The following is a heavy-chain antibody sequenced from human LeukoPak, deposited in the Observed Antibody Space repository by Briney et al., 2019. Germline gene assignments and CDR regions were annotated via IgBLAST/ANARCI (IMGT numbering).Heavy chain of an antibody. CDR2: INPNSGGT. CDR3: ARDPVYSSSSFDY. Sequence: GASVKVSCKASGYTFTGYYMHWVRQAPGQGLEWMGWINPNSGGTNYAQKFQGRVTMTRDTSISTAYMELSRLRSDDTAVYYCARDPVYSSSSFDYWGQGTLVTVSS. D-gene: IGHD6-6*01. J-gene: IGHJ4*02. V-gene: IGHV1-2*02. CDR1: GYTFTGYY.